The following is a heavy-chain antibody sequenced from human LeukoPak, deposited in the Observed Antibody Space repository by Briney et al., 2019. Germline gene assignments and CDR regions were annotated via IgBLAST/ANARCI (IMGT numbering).Heavy chain of an antibody. CDR3: ARDRGYYGSGSLDY. D-gene: IGHD3-10*01. J-gene: IGHJ4*02. V-gene: IGHV1-69*05. CDR2: IIPIFGTA. Sequence: SVRVSCKASGGTFSSYAISWVRQAPGQGLEWMGGIIPIFGTANYAQKFQGRVTITTDESTSTAYMELSSLGSEDTAVYYCARDRGYYGSGSLDYWGQGTLVTVSS. CDR1: GGTFSSYA.